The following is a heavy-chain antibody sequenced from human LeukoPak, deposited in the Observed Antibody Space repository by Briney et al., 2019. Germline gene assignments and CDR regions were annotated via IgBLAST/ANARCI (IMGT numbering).Heavy chain of an antibody. CDR3: ARGQSRYFDWYLGFFDY. CDR2: IYSGGSI. J-gene: IGHJ4*02. D-gene: IGHD3-9*01. V-gene: IGHV3-53*01. CDR1: GFTVSSTY. Sequence: PGGSLRLSCAASGFTVSSTYMNWVRHAPGKGLEWLSAIYSGGSIYYADSVKGRFTISRDNSKNTLILQMNSLRAEDTAEYYCARGQSRYFDWYLGFFDYWGQGTLVTVSS.